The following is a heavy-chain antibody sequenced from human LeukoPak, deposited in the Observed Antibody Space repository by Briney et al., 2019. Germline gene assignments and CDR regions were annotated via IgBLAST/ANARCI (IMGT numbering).Heavy chain of an antibody. CDR1: GGSISSENNY. CDR3: TRDGGNARTPSLFDY. CDR2: ISPSGST. D-gene: IGHD2-8*01. V-gene: IGHV4-61*02. Sequence: SETLSLTCTVSGGSISSENNYWPWLRQPAGRGLEWLGRISPSGSTNFNASLKSRVTMSIDTSKNQFSLKLSSVTAADTAVYYCTRDGGNARTPSLFDYWGQGTLVTVSS. J-gene: IGHJ4*02.